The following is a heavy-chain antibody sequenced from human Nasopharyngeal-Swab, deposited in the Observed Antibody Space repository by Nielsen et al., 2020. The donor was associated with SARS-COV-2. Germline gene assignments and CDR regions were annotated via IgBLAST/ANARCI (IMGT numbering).Heavy chain of an antibody. V-gene: IGHV3-30*18. Sequence: VRQAQGRGLEWVAVISYDGSNKYYADSVKGRFTISRDNSKNTLYLQMNSLRAEDTAVYYCAKDKKARGDSSSWTTDYWGQGTLVTVSS. J-gene: IGHJ4*02. D-gene: IGHD6-13*01. CDR2: ISYDGSNK. CDR3: AKDKKARGDSSSWTTDY.